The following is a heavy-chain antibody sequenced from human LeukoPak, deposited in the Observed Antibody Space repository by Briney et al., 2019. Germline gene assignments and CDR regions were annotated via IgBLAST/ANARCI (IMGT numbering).Heavy chain of an antibody. CDR3: ARGASTVTLSAIKHYYYYYMDV. Sequence: SVKVSCKASGGTFSSYAISWVRQAPGQGLEWMGGIIPIFGTANYAQKFQGRVTITTDESTSTAYMELSSLRSEDTAVYYCARGASTVTLSAIKHYYYYYMDVWGKGTTVTVSS. CDR2: IIPIFGTA. D-gene: IGHD4-11*01. J-gene: IGHJ6*03. V-gene: IGHV1-69*05. CDR1: GGTFSSYA.